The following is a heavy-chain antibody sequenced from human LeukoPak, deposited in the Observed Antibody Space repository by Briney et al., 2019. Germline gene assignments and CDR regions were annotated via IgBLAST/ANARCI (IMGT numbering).Heavy chain of an antibody. D-gene: IGHD6-13*01. CDR2: IIPIFGTA. J-gene: IGHJ4*02. V-gene: IGHV1-69*01. Sequence: IIPIFGTANYAQKFQGRVTITADESTSTAYMELSSLRSEDTAVYYCARVAAAGTIPYYFDYWGQGTLVTVSS. CDR3: ARVAAAGTIPYYFDY.